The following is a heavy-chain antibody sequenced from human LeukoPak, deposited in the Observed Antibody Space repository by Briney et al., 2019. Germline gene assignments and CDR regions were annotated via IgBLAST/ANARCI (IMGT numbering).Heavy chain of an antibody. V-gene: IGHV1-69*04. Sequence: EASVKVSRKASGGTFSSYAISWVRQAPGQGLEWMGRIIPILGIANYAQKFQGRVTITADKSTSTAYMELSSLRSEDTAVYYCAREEYSSSSFDYWGQGTLVTVSS. CDR3: AREEYSSSSFDY. J-gene: IGHJ4*02. D-gene: IGHD6-6*01. CDR2: IIPILGIA. CDR1: GGTFSSYA.